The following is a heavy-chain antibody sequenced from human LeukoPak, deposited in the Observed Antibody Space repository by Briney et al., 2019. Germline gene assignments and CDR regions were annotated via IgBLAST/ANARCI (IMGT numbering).Heavy chain of an antibody. CDR2: IYTSGST. CDR3: ARDLRYSSSSYYQYYMDV. J-gene: IGHJ6*03. CDR1: GGSISSYY. V-gene: IGHV4-4*07. Sequence: PSGTLSLTCTVSGGSISSYYWSWIRQPAGKGLEWIGRIYTSGSTNYNPSLKSRVTMSVDTSKNQFSLKLSSVTAADTAVYYCARDLRYSSSSYYQYYMDVWGKGTTVTFSS. D-gene: IGHD6-6*01.